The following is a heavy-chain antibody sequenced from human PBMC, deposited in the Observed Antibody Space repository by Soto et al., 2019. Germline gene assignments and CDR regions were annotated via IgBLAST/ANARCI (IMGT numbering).Heavy chain of an antibody. D-gene: IGHD1-26*01. Sequence: GWSLRLSCASSVFTFSSYAMHWVRQAPGKGLEWVALISYDGYSKWYADAVKGRFTISRDNSNNTLFLEMNSLRADDTAVYFCAAIREVDVWGQGTTVTVSS. V-gene: IGHV3-30*03. CDR1: VFTFSSYA. J-gene: IGHJ6*02. CDR3: AAIREVDV. CDR2: ISYDGYSK.